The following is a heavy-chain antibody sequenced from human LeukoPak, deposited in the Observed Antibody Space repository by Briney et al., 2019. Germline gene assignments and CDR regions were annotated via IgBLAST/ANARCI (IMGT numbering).Heavy chain of an antibody. V-gene: IGHV5-51*01. D-gene: IGHD3-16*01. CDR2: IYPGDSDT. CDR3: ARGIMITFGGVHFDY. Sequence: GESLKISCKDSGYSFTSYWIGWVRQMPGKGLEWMGIIYPGDSDTRYSPSFQGQVTISADKSISTAYLQWSSLKASDTAMYYCARGIMITFGGVHFDYWGQGTLVTVSS. J-gene: IGHJ4*02. CDR1: GYSFTSYW.